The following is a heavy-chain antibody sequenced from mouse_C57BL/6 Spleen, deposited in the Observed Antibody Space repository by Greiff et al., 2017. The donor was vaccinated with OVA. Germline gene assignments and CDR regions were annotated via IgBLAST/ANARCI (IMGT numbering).Heavy chain of an antibody. J-gene: IGHJ1*03. CDR2: INPNNGGT. Sequence: EVQLQQSGPELVKPGASVKIPCKASGYTFTDYNMDWVKQSHGKSLEWIGDINPNNGGTIYNQKFKGKATLTVDKSASTAYMELRSLTSEDTAVYYCARLYWYFDVWGTGTTVTVSS. CDR1: GYTFTDYN. CDR3: ARLYWYFDV. V-gene: IGHV1-18*01.